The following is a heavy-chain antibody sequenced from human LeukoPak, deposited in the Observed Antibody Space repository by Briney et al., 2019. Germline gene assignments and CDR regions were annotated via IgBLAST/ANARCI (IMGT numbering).Heavy chain of an antibody. V-gene: IGHV3-53*01. J-gene: IGHJ4*02. CDR1: GFTVSSNY. CDR3: AKDPFIAARGGVDY. Sequence: GGSLRLSCAASGFTVSSNYMSWVRQAPGKGLEWVSVIYSGGSTYYADSVKGRFTISRDNSKNTLYLQMNSLRAEDTAVYYCAKDPFIAARGGVDYWGQGTLVTASS. CDR2: IYSGGST. D-gene: IGHD6-13*01.